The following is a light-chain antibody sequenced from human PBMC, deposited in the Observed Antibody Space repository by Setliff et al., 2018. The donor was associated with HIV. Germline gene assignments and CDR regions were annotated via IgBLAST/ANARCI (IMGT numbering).Light chain of an antibody. CDR3: SSYTKTSTLL. V-gene: IGLV2-14*01. CDR1: SRDIGAYKY. Sequence: QSVLTQPASISGSPGQSITISCTGTSRDIGAYKYVSWYQQHPGKAPKLLIYEVSDRPSGVSNRFSGSKSDNTASLTISGLQIEDEADYYCSSYTKTSTLLFGTGTKVTVL. CDR2: EVS. J-gene: IGLJ1*01.